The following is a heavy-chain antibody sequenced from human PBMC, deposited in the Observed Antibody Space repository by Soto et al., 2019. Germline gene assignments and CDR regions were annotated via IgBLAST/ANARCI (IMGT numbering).Heavy chain of an antibody. J-gene: IGHJ6*02. CDR2: IYYSGST. CDR3: ARVAVTGTTNYYGMDV. D-gene: IGHD1-7*01. Sequence: ETLSLTCTVSGGSVSSGSYYWSWIRQPPGKGLEWIGYIYYSGSTNYNPSLKSRVTISVDTSKNQFSLKLSSVTVADTAVYYCARVAVTGTTNYYGMDVWGQGTTVTVSS. CDR1: GGSVSSGSYY. V-gene: IGHV4-61*01.